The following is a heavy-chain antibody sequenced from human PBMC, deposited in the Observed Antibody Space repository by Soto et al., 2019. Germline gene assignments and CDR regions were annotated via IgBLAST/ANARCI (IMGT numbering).Heavy chain of an antibody. J-gene: IGHJ6*02. CDR3: ARGEDAFFYYGLDV. CDR2: IYDTGISGYTPST. Sequence: LSLTCTVTGGSITSSYWSWIRRPPGKGLEWIAYIYDTGISGYTPSTSYNPSLKSRVTMSVDTSKSQFSLKLTSVTAADTAVYYCARGEDAFFYYGLDVWGQGITVTVSS. V-gene: IGHV4-59*01. CDR1: GGSITSSY.